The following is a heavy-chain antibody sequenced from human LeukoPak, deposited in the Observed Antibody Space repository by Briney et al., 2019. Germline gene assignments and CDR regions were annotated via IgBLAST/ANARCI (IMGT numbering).Heavy chain of an antibody. D-gene: IGHD3-3*01. CDR2: INPNSGGT. CDR1: GYTFTGYY. J-gene: IGHJ4*02. V-gene: IGHV1-2*02. Sequence: ASVKVSCKASGYTFTGYYMHWVRQAPGQGLEWMGWINPNSGGTNYAQKFQGRVTMPRDTSISTAYMELSRLRSDDTAVYYCARSGSGYFTTYDYWGQGTLVTVSS. CDR3: ARSGSGYFTTYDY.